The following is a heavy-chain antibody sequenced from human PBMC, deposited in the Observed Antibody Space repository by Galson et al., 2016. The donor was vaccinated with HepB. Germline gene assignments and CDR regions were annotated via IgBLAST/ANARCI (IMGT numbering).Heavy chain of an antibody. J-gene: IGHJ6*01. CDR2: IYPDDSDT. D-gene: IGHD2-2*01. Sequence: QSGAEVKKPGESLKISCKGSGYSFTTYWIGWVRQMPGKGLEWMGIIYPDDSDTRYSPSFQGHVTISADKSINTAYLQWSSLKAPDTAMYYCARLGGPAAKSKIGLDVWGQGTTVTVSS. V-gene: IGHV5-51*03. CDR1: GYSFTTYW. CDR3: ARLGGPAAKSKIGLDV.